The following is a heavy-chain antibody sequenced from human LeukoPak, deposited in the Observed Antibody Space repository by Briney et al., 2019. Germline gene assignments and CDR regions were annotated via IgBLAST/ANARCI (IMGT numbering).Heavy chain of an antibody. CDR2: ISSSSSYI. V-gene: IGHV3-21*01. D-gene: IGHD2-15*01. CDR1: GFTFSSYS. CDR3: ARDRRAVVGPGAFDY. Sequence: PGGSLRLSCAASGFTFSSYSMNWVRQAPGKGLEWVSSISSSSSYIYYADSVKGRFTISRDNAKNSLYLQMNSLRAEDTAMYYCARDRRAVVGPGAFDYWGQGTLVTVSS. J-gene: IGHJ4*02.